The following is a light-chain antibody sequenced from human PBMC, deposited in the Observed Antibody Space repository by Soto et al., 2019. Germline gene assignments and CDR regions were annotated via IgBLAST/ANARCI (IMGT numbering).Light chain of an antibody. J-gene: IGKJ1*01. CDR2: KAS. CDR3: QQYGSSPTT. Sequence: EIAMTPSPSTLSVSPGDRATLSCRASQDVARNVAWYQQRPGQSPRLLIYKASTLKSGVPSRFSGSGSGTDFTLTISRLEPEDFAVYYCQQYGSSPTTFGQGTKVDIK. CDR1: QDVARN. V-gene: IGKV3-20*01.